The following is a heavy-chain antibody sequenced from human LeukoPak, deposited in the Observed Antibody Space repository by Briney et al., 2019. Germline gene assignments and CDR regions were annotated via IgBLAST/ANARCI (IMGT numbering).Heavy chain of an antibody. V-gene: IGHV3-23*01. CDR2: ISGSGGNT. J-gene: IGHJ4*02. CDR1: GFSFSIHG. D-gene: IGHD2-21*02. CDR3: AKGGLRGGTHNDDF. Sequence: GGSLRLSCEASGFSFSIHGMRWVRQAPGEGLEWASGISGSGGNTYYAEALTGRFSVSRDNSKNTLYLKMKSLRAEDTALYYCAKGGLRGGTHNDDFWGQGTLVTVSS.